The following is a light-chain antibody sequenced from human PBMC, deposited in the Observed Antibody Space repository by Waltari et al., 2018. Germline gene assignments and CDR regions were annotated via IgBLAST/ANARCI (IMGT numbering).Light chain of an antibody. CDR2: SAS. V-gene: IGKV1-12*01. CDR1: QDMSNW. J-gene: IGKJ4*01. Sequence: IQMTQPPSTVSASVGDRITSTCRASQDMSNWLAWFQQKPGRAPNLLMYSASRLQRGVPSRFSGSGSGTDFTLTISSLQPEDFATYFCQQAKGFPLTFGGGTRVDLK. CDR3: QQAKGFPLT.